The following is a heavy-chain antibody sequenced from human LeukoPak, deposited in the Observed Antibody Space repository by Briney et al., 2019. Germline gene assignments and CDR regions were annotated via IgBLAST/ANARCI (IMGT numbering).Heavy chain of an antibody. CDR3: ATSHDSAGND. D-gene: IGHD2-15*01. CDR1: GFAFSDFW. CDR2: IRHDGNAK. J-gene: IGHJ4*02. V-gene: IGHV3-7*01. Sequence: GGSLRLSCAASGFAFSDFWMSWVRQAPGKGLEWVANIRHDGNAKNYVPSVRGRFTISRDNAKNSLYLQMNSLSVEDTAGYYCATSHDSAGNDWGQGTLVTVSS.